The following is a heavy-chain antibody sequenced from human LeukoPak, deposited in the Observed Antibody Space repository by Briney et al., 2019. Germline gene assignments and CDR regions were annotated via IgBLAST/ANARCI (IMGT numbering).Heavy chain of an antibody. CDR3: ARGRYGDY. CDR1: GGSISSGGYY. V-gene: IGHV4-39*07. J-gene: IGHJ4*02. D-gene: IGHD4-17*01. CDR2: INHSGST. Sequence: PSETLSLTCTVSGGSISSGGYYWSWIRQPPGKGLEWIGEINHSGSTNYNPSLKSRVTISVDKSKNQFSLKLSSVTAADTAVYYCARGRYGDYWGQGTLVTVSS.